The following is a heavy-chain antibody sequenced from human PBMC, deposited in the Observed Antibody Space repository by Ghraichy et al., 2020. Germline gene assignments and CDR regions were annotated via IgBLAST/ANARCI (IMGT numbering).Heavy chain of an antibody. D-gene: IGHD4-23*01. V-gene: IGHV4-31*03. Sequence: SETLSLTCTVSGGSISSGGYYWSWIRQHPGKGLEWIGYIYYSGSTYYNPSLKSRVTISVDTSKNQFSLKLSSVTAADTAVYYCARGPRGTTVVTLVYWGQGTLVTVSS. CDR1: GGSISSGGYY. CDR2: IYYSGST. J-gene: IGHJ4*02. CDR3: ARGPRGTTVVTLVY.